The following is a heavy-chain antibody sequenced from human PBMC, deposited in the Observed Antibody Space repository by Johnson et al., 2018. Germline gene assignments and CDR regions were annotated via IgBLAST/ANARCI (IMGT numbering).Heavy chain of an antibody. CDR2: ISYDGSNE. Sequence: QVQLVQSGGGVVQXGRSLRLSCAASGFTFTSYAMHWVRQAPGKGLEWVAAISYDGSNEYYADSVKGRFTISRDNSKNTLYLQMNSLRDEDTAVDYCTGDCNCGYGMDVWGQGTTVTVSS. J-gene: IGHJ6*02. CDR3: TGDCNCGYGMDV. D-gene: IGHD1-1*01. CDR1: GFTFTSYA. V-gene: IGHV3-30-3*01.